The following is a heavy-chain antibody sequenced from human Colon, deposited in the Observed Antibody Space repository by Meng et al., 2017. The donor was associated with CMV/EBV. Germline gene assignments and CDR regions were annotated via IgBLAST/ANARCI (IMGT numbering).Heavy chain of an antibody. Sequence: FTSYGISWVRQAPGQGLEWMGWISAYNGNTNYAQKLQGRVTMTTDTSTSTAYMELRSLRSDDTAVYYCARDRGYCSGGSCYPTHWFDPWGQGTLVTVSS. CDR1: FTSYG. J-gene: IGHJ5*02. CDR2: ISAYNGNT. CDR3: ARDRGYCSGGSCYPTHWFDP. D-gene: IGHD2-15*01. V-gene: IGHV1-18*01.